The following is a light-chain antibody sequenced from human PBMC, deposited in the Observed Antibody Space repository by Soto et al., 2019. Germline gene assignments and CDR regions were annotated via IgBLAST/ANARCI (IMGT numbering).Light chain of an antibody. J-gene: IGKJ1*01. CDR1: QSISSW. Sequence: EIRMTHSPSTLSAYVKDRVTITCRASQSISSWLAWYQQKPGKAPKLLIYKASTLESGVPSRFSGSGFGTEFSLTISSLQPDDSGSYYCHHLRTFGQGTKVDIK. CDR3: HHLRT. V-gene: IGKV1-5*03. CDR2: KAS.